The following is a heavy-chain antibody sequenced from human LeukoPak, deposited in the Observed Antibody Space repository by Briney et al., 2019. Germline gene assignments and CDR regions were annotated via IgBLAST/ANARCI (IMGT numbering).Heavy chain of an antibody. V-gene: IGHV3-30*03. Sequence: GESLRLSCAASGFTFSSYGMHWVRQAPGKGLEWVAVISYDGSNKYYADSVKGRFTISRDNSKNTLYLQMNSLRAEDTAVYYCATSGYGIYYGMDVWGQGTTVTVSS. J-gene: IGHJ6*02. CDR2: ISYDGSNK. CDR1: GFTFSSYG. D-gene: IGHD5-12*01. CDR3: ATSGYGIYYGMDV.